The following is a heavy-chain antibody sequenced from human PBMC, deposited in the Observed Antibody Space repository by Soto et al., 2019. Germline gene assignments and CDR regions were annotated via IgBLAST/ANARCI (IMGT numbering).Heavy chain of an antibody. CDR1: GFTFSDYY. V-gene: IGHV3-23*01. J-gene: IGHJ3*02. CDR3: AKDLKGYYDSSGYGAFDI. CDR2: ISGSGGST. Sequence: GGSLRLSCAASGFTFSDYYMSWVRQAPGKGLEWVSAISGSGGSTYYADSVKGRFTISRDNSKNTLYLQMNSLRAEDTAVYYCAKDLKGYYDSSGYGAFDIWGQGTMVTVSS. D-gene: IGHD3-22*01.